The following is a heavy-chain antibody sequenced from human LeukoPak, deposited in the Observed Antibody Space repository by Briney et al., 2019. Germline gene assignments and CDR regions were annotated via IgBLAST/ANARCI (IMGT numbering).Heavy chain of an antibody. J-gene: IGHJ4*02. CDR3: TTDPGYRGLYYFDY. V-gene: IGHV3-15*01. CDR1: GFAFTNVC. CDR2: IRSKNNGGTT. D-gene: IGHD5-12*01. Sequence: PGGSLRLSCAASGFAFTNVCMSWVRRAPGKGLEWVGRIRSKNNGGTTDYAAPVRGRFSISRDDSKSTLYLQMNSLKTEDTAVYYCTTDPGYRGLYYFDYWGQGTLVTVSS.